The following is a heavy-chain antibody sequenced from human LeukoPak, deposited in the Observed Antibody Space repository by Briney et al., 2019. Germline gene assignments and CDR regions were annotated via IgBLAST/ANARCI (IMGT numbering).Heavy chain of an antibody. D-gene: IGHD3-22*01. CDR3: ATESYYFSLY. CDR2: IKQDGSEK. Sequence: GGSLRLSCAASGFTFSKSWMAWVRQAPGKGLEWVANIKQDGSEKFYVDSVKGRFTISRDNAKNSLFLQMNSLRTEDTAVYYCATESYYFSLYWGQGTLVTVSS. CDR1: GFTFSKSW. J-gene: IGHJ4*02. V-gene: IGHV3-7*01.